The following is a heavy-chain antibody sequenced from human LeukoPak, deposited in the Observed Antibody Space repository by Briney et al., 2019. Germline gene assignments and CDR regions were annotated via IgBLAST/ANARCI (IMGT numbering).Heavy chain of an antibody. J-gene: IGHJ4*02. CDR3: ARDLQDIVVVPAADY. Sequence: GRSLRLSWAASGFTFSSYAMHWVRQAPGKGLEWVAVISYDGSNKYYADSVKGRFTISRDNSKNTLYLQMNSLRAEDTAVYYCARDLQDIVVVPAADYWGQGTLVTVSS. V-gene: IGHV3-30*04. D-gene: IGHD2-2*01. CDR1: GFTFSSYA. CDR2: ISYDGSNK.